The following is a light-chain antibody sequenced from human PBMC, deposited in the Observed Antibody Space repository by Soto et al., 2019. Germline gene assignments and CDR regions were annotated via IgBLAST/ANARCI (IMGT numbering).Light chain of an antibody. CDR3: HQYYSYSRT. Sequence: DIQMTQSPSTLSASVGDRVTITCRASQSISTWLAWYQQKPGKAPNLLIYKASSLESGVPSRFSGSGSGTEVTLTISNLQPDDFATYYCHQYYSYSRTFGQGTKVEIK. V-gene: IGKV1-5*03. CDR1: QSISTW. J-gene: IGKJ1*01. CDR2: KAS.